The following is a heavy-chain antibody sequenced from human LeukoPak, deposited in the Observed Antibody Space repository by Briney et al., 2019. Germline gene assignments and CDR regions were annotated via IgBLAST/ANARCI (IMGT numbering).Heavy chain of an antibody. V-gene: IGHV1-18*01. CDR3: ARARLRGYSYGPPPRFDY. J-gene: IGHJ4*02. CDR1: GYIFTSYG. Sequence: GASVKVSCKASGYIFTSYGISWVRQAPGQGLEWMGWISAYNGNTNYAQKLQGRVTMTTDTSTSTAYMELRSLRSDDTAVYYCARARLRGYSYGPPPRFDYWGQGTLVTVS. D-gene: IGHD5-18*01. CDR2: ISAYNGNT.